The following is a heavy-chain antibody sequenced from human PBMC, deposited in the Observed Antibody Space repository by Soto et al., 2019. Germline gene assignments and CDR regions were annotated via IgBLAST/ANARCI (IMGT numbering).Heavy chain of an antibody. D-gene: IGHD3-22*01. CDR3: ARVDDSSGYYRAEYFHH. CDR1: GFTFSSYS. Sequence: SLRLSCAASGFTFSSYSMNWVRQAPGKGLEWVSYIIGTSSTIYYVDSVKGRFTISRDYAKNSLYLQMNSLRAEDTAMYYCARVDDSSGYYRAEYFHHWGQGTLVTVSS. CDR2: IIGTSSTI. V-gene: IGHV3-48*01. J-gene: IGHJ1*01.